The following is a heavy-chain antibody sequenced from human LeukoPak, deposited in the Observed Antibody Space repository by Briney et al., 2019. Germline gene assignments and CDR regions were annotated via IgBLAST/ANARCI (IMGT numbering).Heavy chain of an antibody. CDR2: IKDDGSEK. J-gene: IGHJ4*02. Sequence: GGSLRLSCAASGFTFSTSWIHWVRQAPGKGLEWVAGIKDDGSEKYYVDSVKGRFTISRDNAKNPLYLQMNSLRAEDTAVYYCAKDRGGSYTLSLDYWGQGTLVTVSS. CDR1: GFTFSTSW. V-gene: IGHV3-7*03. D-gene: IGHD1-26*01. CDR3: AKDRGGSYTLSLDY.